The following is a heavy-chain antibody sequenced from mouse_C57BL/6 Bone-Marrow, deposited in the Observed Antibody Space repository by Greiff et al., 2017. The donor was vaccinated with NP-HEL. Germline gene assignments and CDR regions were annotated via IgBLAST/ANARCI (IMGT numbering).Heavy chain of an antibody. CDR1: GYTFTSYW. D-gene: IGHD1-1*01. Sequence: QVQLQQSGAELVMPGASVKLSCKASGYTFTSYWMHWVKQRPGQGLEWIGEIDPSDSYTNYNQKFKGKSTLTVDKSSSTAYMQLSSLTSEDSAVYYCARDPHYYGSSYDYFDYWGQGTTLTVSS. J-gene: IGHJ2*01. CDR3: ARDPHYYGSSYDYFDY. CDR2: IDPSDSYT. V-gene: IGHV1-69*01.